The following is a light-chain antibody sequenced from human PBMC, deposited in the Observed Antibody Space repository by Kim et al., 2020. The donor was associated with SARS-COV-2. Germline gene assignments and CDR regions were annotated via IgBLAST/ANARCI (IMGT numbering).Light chain of an antibody. J-gene: IGLJ3*02. CDR3: QAWDSSIWV. V-gene: IGLV3-1*01. Sequence: SYELTQPPSVSVSPGQTASITCSGDKLGDKYACWYQQKPGQSPVLVIYQDSKRPSGIPERFSGSNSGNTATLTISGTQAMDEADYYCQAWDSSIWVFGG. CDR1: KLGDKY. CDR2: QDS.